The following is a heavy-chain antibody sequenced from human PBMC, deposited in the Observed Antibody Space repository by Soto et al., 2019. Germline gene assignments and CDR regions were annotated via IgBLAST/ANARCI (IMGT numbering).Heavy chain of an antibody. V-gene: IGHV4-30-2*01. CDR2: IYHSGSI. CDR1: GGSISSGGYS. D-gene: IGHD2-21*02. Sequence: SETLSLTCAVSGGSISSGGYSWSWIRQPPGKGLEWIGYIYHSGSIYYNPSLKSRVTISVDRSKNQFSLKLSSATAADTAVYYCARALYEVLTLPYAMDVWGHGTTVTNSS. CDR3: ARALYEVLTLPYAMDV. J-gene: IGHJ6*02.